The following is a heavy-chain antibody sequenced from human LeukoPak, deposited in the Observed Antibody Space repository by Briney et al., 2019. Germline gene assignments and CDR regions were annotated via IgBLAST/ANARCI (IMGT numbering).Heavy chain of an antibody. D-gene: IGHD6-19*01. J-gene: IGHJ4*02. V-gene: IGHV1-69*05. CDR1: GGTFSSYA. Sequence: SVKVSCKASGGTFSSYAISWVRQAPGQGLEWMGRIIPIFGTANYAQKFQDRVTMTTDTSTHTAYMDLRSLRSDDTAVHYCARMMSIPVAGHRPLFDYWGQGTLVTVSS. CDR3: ARMMSIPVAGHRPLFDY. CDR2: IIPIFGTA.